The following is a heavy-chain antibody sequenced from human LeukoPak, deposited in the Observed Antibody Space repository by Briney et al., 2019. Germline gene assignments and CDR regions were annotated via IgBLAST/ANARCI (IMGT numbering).Heavy chain of an antibody. Sequence: PGGSLRLSCAASGFTFSSYAMHWVRQAPGKGLEWVAVISYDGGNKYYADSVKGRFTISRDNSKNTLYLQMNSLRAEDTAVYYCARGVGVSYTAMVTFDYWGQGTLVTVSS. D-gene: IGHD5-18*01. V-gene: IGHV3-30-3*01. CDR3: ARGVGVSYTAMVTFDY. CDR2: ISYDGGNK. J-gene: IGHJ4*02. CDR1: GFTFSSYA.